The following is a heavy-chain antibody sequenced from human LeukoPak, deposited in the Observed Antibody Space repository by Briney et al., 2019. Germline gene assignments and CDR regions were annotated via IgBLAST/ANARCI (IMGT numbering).Heavy chain of an antibody. CDR2: ISYDGSNK. V-gene: IGHV3-30-3*01. J-gene: IGHJ6*02. CDR3: ARAASGESALLSRGNYYYYGMDV. D-gene: IGHD1-14*01. CDR1: GXTFSSYA. Sequence: GGSLRLSCAASGXTFSSYAMHWVRQAPGKGLEWVAVISYDGSNKYYADSVKGRFTISRDNSKNTLYLQMNSLRAEDTAVYYCARAASGESALLSRGNYYYYGMDVWGQGTTVTVSS.